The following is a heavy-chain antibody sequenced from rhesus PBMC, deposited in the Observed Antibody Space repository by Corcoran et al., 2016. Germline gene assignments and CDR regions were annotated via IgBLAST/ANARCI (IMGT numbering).Heavy chain of an antibody. CDR1: GFSFSDYY. D-gene: IGHD6-43*01. CDR3: AREGYSSSLANDY. V-gene: IGHV3S18*01. Sequence: EVQLVESGGGLAKPGGSLRLSCAASGFSFSDYYMYWVRQAPGKGLEWVSGISYNGGSKYYADSVKGRVNISRENAKNTLYLQMDSLRAEDTAVYYGAREGYSSSLANDYWGQGVLVTVSS. CDR2: ISYNGGSK. J-gene: IGHJ4*01.